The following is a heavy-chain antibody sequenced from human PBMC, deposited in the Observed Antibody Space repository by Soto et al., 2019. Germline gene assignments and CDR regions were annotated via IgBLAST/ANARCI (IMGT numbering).Heavy chain of an antibody. CDR1: GGSFSGYY. CDR2: INRSRST. D-gene: IGHD2-15*01. J-gene: IGHJ4*02. CDR3: ARGLTGYCRGGSCSPFDY. V-gene: IGHV4-34*01. Sequence: SETLSLTCAVYGGSFSGYYWSWIRQPPGKGLEWIGEINRSRSTNYNPSLKSRVTISADTSKNQVSLKLNSVTAADTAVYYCARGLTGYCRGGSCSPFDYWGQGTPVTVSS.